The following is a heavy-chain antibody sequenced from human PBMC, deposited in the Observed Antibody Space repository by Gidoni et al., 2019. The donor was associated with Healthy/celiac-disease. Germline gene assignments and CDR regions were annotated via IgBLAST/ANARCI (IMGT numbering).Heavy chain of an antibody. CDR1: GFSLSNPRLG. CDR2: IFSNDEK. D-gene: IGHD6-6*01. J-gene: IGHJ4*02. Sequence: QVTLKESGPVLVKPTETLTLTCTVPGFSLSNPRLGVSWLRQPPGKALEWLAHIFSNDEKSYSTSLKSRLTISKDTSKSQVVLTMTNMDPVDTATYYCARILSPGGIAARAHFDYWGQGTLVTVSS. V-gene: IGHV2-26*01. CDR3: ARILSPGGIAARAHFDY.